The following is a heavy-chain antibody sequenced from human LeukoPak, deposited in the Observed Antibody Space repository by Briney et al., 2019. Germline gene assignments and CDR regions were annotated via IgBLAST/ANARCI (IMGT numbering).Heavy chain of an antibody. D-gene: IGHD3-22*01. CDR1: GFTFSSYG. CDR2: ISYDGSNK. J-gene: IGHJ4*02. V-gene: IGHV3-30*18. Sequence: GRSLRLSCAASGFTFSSYGMHWVRQAPGKGLEWVAVISYDGSNKYYADSVKGRFTISRDNSKNTLYLQMNSLRAEDTAVYYCAKDYATMTVVAAADWWGQGTLVTVSS. CDR3: AKDYATMTVVAAADW.